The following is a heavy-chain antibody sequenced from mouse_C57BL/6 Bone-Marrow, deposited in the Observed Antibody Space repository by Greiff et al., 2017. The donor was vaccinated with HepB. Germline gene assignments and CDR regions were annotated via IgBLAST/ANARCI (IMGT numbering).Heavy chain of an antibody. V-gene: IGHV5-12*01. Sequence: EVKLVESGGGLVQPGGSLKLSCAASGFTFSDYYMYWVRQTPEKRLEWVAYISNGGGSTYYPDTVKGRFTISRDNAKNTLYLQMSRLKSEDTAMYYCARRGVTTLYYYAMDYWGQGTSVTVSS. D-gene: IGHD2-5*01. CDR3: ARRGVTTLYYYAMDY. CDR1: GFTFSDYY. J-gene: IGHJ4*01. CDR2: ISNGGGST.